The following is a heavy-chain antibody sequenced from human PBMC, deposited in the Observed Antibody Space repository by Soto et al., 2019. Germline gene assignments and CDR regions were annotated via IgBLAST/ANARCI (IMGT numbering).Heavy chain of an antibody. D-gene: IGHD3-16*01. V-gene: IGHV1-69*13. J-gene: IGHJ4*02. CDR2: IIPVFGTT. CDR3: ARGGGPYVWFNEF. Sequence: SVKVSCKDSGGLFSSFAISWVRQAPGQGLEWMGGIIPVFGTTNYAQKLQGRVTITADESTNTAYMELSSLTSDDTAMYYCARGGGPYVWFNEFWGQGTQVTVSS. CDR1: GGLFSSFA.